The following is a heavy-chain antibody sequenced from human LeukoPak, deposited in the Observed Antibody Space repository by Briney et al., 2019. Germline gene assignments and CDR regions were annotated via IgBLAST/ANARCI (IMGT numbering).Heavy chain of an antibody. Sequence: SQTLSLTCAVYGGSFSGYYWSWIRQPPGKGLEWIGEINHSGSTNYNPSLKSRVTISVDTSKNQFSLKLSSVTAADTAVYYCASWGDILTGYSPGAFDIWGQGTMVTVSS. CDR1: GGSFSGYY. V-gene: IGHV4-34*01. CDR3: ASWGDILTGYSPGAFDI. CDR2: INHSGST. D-gene: IGHD3-9*01. J-gene: IGHJ3*02.